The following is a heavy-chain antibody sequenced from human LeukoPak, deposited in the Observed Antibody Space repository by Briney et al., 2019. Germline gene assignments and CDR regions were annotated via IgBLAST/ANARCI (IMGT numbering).Heavy chain of an antibody. J-gene: IGHJ4*02. D-gene: IGHD5-18*01. CDR1: GGTFISYA. CDR2: IIPIFGTA. Sequence: SVKVSCKASGGTFISYAISWVRQAPGQGLEWMGGIIPIFGTANYAQKFQGRVTITADESTSTAYMELSSLRSEDTAVYYCARGGSAMALFDYWGQGTLVTVSS. V-gene: IGHV1-69*13. CDR3: ARGGSAMALFDY.